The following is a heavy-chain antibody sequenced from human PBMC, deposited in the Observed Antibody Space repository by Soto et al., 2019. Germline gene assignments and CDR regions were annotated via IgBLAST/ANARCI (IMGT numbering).Heavy chain of an antibody. J-gene: IGHJ4*02. CDR2: ISYDGSDK. D-gene: IGHD2-21*01. CDR1: GFTFNSYG. CDR3: AKVLGQGTIPDY. V-gene: IGHV3-30*18. Sequence: QVQLVESGGGVVQPGRSLRLSCAASGFTFNSYGMHWVRQGTGKGLEWVARISYDGSDKYYPDSVKGRFTIVRDNSKNTLYLQTNSLSPEDTAVYYCAKVLGQGTIPDYCVQGTLVTVSS.